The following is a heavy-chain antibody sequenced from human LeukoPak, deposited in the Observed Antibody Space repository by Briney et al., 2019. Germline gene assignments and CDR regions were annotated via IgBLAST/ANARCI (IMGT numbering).Heavy chain of an antibody. CDR2: ITHSGSP. CDR3: ARGVEL. Sequence: SETLSLTCGVSSGSLSGYYWRWIRQPPGGGLEWLGEITHSGSPNYNPSLKSRVTISGDTSKKQFSLNLTPVTAADTGVYYCARGVELWGRGTPVTVSS. J-gene: IGHJ2*01. CDR1: SGSLSGYY. V-gene: IGHV4-34*01.